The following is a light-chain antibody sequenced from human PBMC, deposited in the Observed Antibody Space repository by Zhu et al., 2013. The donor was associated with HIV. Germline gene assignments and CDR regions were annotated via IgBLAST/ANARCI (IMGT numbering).Light chain of an antibody. CDR3: QQYANSPRT. CDR1: QSVSSTF. J-gene: IGKJ4*01. Sequence: DIVLTQSPGTLSLSPGERATLSCRASQSVSSTFLAWYQQKPGQAPRLLIYRTSNRATGIPDRFSGSGSETDFTLTISRLEPEDIAVYYCQQYANSPRTFGGGTKVEI. V-gene: IGKV3-20*01. CDR2: RTS.